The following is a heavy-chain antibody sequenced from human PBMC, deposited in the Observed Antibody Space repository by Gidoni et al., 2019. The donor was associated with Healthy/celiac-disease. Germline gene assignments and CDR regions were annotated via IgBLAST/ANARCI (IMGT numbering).Heavy chain of an antibody. D-gene: IGHD6-13*01. CDR1: GFTFSSYS. V-gene: IGHV3-21*01. CDR2: ISSSSSYI. J-gene: IGHJ4*02. Sequence: EVQLVESGGGLVKPGGSLRLSCAASGFTFSSYSMNWVRQAPGKGLEWVSSISSSSSYIYYADSVRGRFTISRDNAKNSLYLQMNSLRAEDTAVYYCARDKGIAAAGMSFDYWGQGTLVTVSS. CDR3: ARDKGIAAAGMSFDY.